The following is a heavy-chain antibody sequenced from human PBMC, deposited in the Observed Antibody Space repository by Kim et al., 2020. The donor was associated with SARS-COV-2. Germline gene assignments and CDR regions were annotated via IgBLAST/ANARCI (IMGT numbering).Heavy chain of an antibody. CDR3: ARGYYDILTGLGWFDP. D-gene: IGHD3-9*01. J-gene: IGHJ5*02. Sequence: VKGRFTISRENAKNSLYLQMNSLRAGDTAVYYCARGYYDILTGLGWFDPWGQGTLVTVSS. V-gene: IGHV3-13*01.